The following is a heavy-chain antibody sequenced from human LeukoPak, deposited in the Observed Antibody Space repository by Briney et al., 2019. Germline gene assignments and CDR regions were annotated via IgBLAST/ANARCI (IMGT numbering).Heavy chain of an antibody. Sequence: SETLSLTCTVSGGSISSSSYYWGWIRQPPGKGLEWIGSIYYSGSTYYNPSLKSRVTISVDTSKNQFSLKLSSVTAADTAVYYCARSRYYGSGSYPDYWGQGTLVTVSS. CDR3: ARSRYYGSGSYPDY. CDR1: GGSISSSSYY. J-gene: IGHJ4*02. V-gene: IGHV4-39*07. CDR2: IYYSGST. D-gene: IGHD3-10*01.